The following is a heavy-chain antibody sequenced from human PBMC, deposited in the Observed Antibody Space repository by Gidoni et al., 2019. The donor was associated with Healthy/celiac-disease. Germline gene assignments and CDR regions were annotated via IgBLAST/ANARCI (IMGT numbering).Heavy chain of an antibody. Sequence: QVQLVQSGAEVKKPGASVKVSCKASGYTFTSYGISRVRQAPGQGLEWMGWISAYNGNTNYAQKLQGRVTMTTDTSTSTAYMELRSLRSDDTAVYYCARLLPSSGWYLGGYRSYWYFDLWGRGTLVTVSS. D-gene: IGHD6-19*01. CDR2: ISAYNGNT. J-gene: IGHJ2*01. CDR3: ARLLPSSGWYLGGYRSYWYFDL. CDR1: GYTFTSYG. V-gene: IGHV1-18*01.